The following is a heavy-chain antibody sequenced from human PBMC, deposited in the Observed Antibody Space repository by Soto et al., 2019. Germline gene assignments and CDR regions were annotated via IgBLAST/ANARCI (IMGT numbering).Heavy chain of an antibody. CDR1: GGSISSYY. CDR2: IYTSGST. J-gene: IGHJ6*02. Sequence: PSETLSLTCTVSGGSISSYYWSWIRQPAGKGLEWIGRIYTSGSTNYNPSLKSRVTMSVDTSKNQFSLKLSSVTAADTAAYYCARDYYDSSGYYYYYYGMDVWGQGTTVTVSS. D-gene: IGHD3-22*01. CDR3: ARDYYDSSGYYYYYYGMDV. V-gene: IGHV4-4*07.